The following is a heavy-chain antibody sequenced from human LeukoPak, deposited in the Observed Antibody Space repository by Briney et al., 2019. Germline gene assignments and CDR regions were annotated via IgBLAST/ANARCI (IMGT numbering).Heavy chain of an antibody. CDR2: ISYDGSNK. J-gene: IGHJ4*02. Sequence: GRSLRLSCAASGFTFSSYAMHWVRQAPGKGLEWVAVISYDGSNKYYADSVKGRFTISRDNSKNTLYLQMNSLRSEDTAVYYCAGTVAGPDYYFDYWGQGTLVTVSS. D-gene: IGHD6-19*01. CDR1: GFTFSSYA. V-gene: IGHV3-30-3*01. CDR3: AGTVAGPDYYFDY.